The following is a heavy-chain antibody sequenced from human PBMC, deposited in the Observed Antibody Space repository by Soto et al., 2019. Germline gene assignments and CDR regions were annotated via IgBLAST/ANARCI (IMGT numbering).Heavy chain of an antibody. V-gene: IGHV4-39*01. CDR2: IYYSGST. CDR1: GGSISSSSYY. J-gene: IGHJ4*02. Sequence: QLQLQESGPGLVKPSETLSLTCTVSGGSISSSSYYWGWIRQPPGKGLEWIGSIYYSGSTYYNPSLKSRVTISVDTSKNQFSLKLSSVTAADTAVYYCARLYYGSGSNPDYWGQGTLVTVSS. CDR3: ARLYYGSGSNPDY. D-gene: IGHD3-10*01.